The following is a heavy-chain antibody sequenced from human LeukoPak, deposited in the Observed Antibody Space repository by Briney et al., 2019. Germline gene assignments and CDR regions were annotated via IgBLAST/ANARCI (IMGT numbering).Heavy chain of an antibody. CDR2: ISSSSSYI. CDR3: ARDLGGSGHGYYFDY. Sequence: PGGSLRLSCAASGVTFSSYSMNWVRQAPGKGLEWVSSISSSSSYIYYADSVKGRFTISRDNAKNSLYLQMNSLRAEDTAVYYCARDLGGSGHGYYFDYWGQGTLVTVSS. V-gene: IGHV3-21*01. D-gene: IGHD3-10*01. J-gene: IGHJ4*02. CDR1: GVTFSSYS.